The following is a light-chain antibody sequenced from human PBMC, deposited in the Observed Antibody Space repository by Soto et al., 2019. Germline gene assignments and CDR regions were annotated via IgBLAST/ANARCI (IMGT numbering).Light chain of an antibody. CDR3: QQYSSYPLT. J-gene: IGKJ2*01. CDR2: DAS. V-gene: IGKV1-5*01. CDR1: QSISSW. Sequence: DIQMTQSPSTLSASVGDRITITCRASQSISSWLAWYQQKPGKAPNFLIYDASSLESGVPSRFSGSGAGTEVTLTISSLQPDDSATYYCQQYSSYPLTFGQGTKLEIK.